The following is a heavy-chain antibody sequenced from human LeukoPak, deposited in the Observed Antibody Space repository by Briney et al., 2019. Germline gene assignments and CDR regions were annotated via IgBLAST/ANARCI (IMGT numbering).Heavy chain of an antibody. D-gene: IGHD2-8*01. Sequence: GRSLRLSCAASGFTFSSYGMHWVRQAPGKGLEWVAVIWYDGSNKYYADSVKGRFTISRDNSKNTLYLQMNSLRAEDTAVYYCARRIMGTTGHAFDFWGQGTMVTVSS. V-gene: IGHV3-33*01. CDR1: GFTFSSYG. J-gene: IGHJ3*01. CDR2: IWYDGSNK. CDR3: ARRIMGTTGHAFDF.